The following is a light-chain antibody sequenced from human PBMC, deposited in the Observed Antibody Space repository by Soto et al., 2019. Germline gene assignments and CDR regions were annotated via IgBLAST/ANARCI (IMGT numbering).Light chain of an antibody. CDR3: QQYGSSPYT. J-gene: IGKJ2*01. CDR2: GAS. V-gene: IGKV3-20*01. Sequence: EIVLTQSPGTLSLSPGERATLSCRASQSVSSSYLAWHQQKPGQAPRLLIYGASSRATGIPDRFSGSESGTDCTLTISRLEPEEFAVYYCQQYGSSPYTFGQGTRLEIK. CDR1: QSVSSSY.